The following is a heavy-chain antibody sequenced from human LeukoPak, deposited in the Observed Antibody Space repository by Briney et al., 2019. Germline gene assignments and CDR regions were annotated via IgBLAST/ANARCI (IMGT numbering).Heavy chain of an antibody. CDR3: ARLARLGYYDSSGYFDY. CDR1: GGSISSGSYY. Sequence: PSETLSLTCTVSGGSISSGSYYWSWIRQPAGKGLEWIGRIYRSGSTNYNPSLKSRVTISVDTSKNQFSLKLSSVTAADTAVYYCARLARLGYYDSSGYFDYWGQGTLVTVSS. V-gene: IGHV4-61*02. CDR2: IYRSGST. D-gene: IGHD3-22*01. J-gene: IGHJ4*02.